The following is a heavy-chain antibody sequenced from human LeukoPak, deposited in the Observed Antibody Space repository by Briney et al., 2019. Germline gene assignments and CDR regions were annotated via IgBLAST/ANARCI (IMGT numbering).Heavy chain of an antibody. CDR3: AREGLGSGDLDY. CDR2: IYSDGNT. CDR1: GFTFSSNY. J-gene: IGHJ4*02. V-gene: IGHV3-66*02. Sequence: GGSLRLSCAASGFTFSSNYMSWVRQAPGKGLEWVSVIYSDGNTYYADSVKGRFTISRDNSKNTLYLQMNSLGAEDTAVYYCAREGLGSGDLDYWGQGTLVTVSS. D-gene: IGHD4-17*01.